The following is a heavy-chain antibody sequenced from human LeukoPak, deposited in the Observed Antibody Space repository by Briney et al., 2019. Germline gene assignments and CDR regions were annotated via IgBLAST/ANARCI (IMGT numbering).Heavy chain of an antibody. J-gene: IGHJ4*02. D-gene: IGHD4-17*01. Sequence: ASVKVSCKASGYTFTSYGISWVRQAPGQGLEWMGWISAYNGNTNYAQKLQGRVTMTTDTSTSTAYMELRSLRSDGTAVYYCASMTTVTSFDYWGQGTLVTVSS. CDR1: GYTFTSYG. CDR2: ISAYNGNT. V-gene: IGHV1-18*01. CDR3: ASMTTVTSFDY.